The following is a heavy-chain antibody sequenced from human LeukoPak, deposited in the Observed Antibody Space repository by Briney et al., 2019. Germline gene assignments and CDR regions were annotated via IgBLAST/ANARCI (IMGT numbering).Heavy chain of an antibody. CDR3: ARVGGFFMYHDY. D-gene: IGHD2-2*01. V-gene: IGHV3-7*01. CDR1: GFTFSSYS. J-gene: IGHJ4*02. CDR2: IKQDGSEK. Sequence: GSLRLSCAASGFTFSSYSMSWVRQAPGKGLEWVANIKQDGSEKYYVDSVKGRFTISRDNAKNSLYLQMNSLRAEDTAVYYCARVGGFFMYHDYWGQGTLVTVSS.